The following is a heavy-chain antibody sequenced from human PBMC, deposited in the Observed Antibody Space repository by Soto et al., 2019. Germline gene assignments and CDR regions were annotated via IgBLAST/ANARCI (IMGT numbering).Heavy chain of an antibody. D-gene: IGHD3-10*01. CDR2: IIPIFGTA. CDR3: ARDDVRHFYGSGSYSQFDY. V-gene: IGHV1-69*13. CDR1: GGTFSSYA. Sequence: ASVKVSCKASGGTFSSYAISWVRQAPGQGLEWMGGIIPIFGTANYAQKFQGRVTITADESTSTAYMELSSLRSEDTAVYYCARDDVRHFYGSGSYSQFDYWGQGTLVTVSS. J-gene: IGHJ4*02.